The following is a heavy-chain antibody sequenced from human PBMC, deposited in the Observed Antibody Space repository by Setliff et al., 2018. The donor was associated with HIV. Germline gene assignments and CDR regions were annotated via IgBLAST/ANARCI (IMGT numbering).Heavy chain of an antibody. CDR3: ARGQFIPAAERDAYFDY. CDR1: GGTFSDYA. D-gene: IGHD6-13*01. CDR2: IIPIFGTT. V-gene: IGHV1-69*05. Sequence: EASVKVSCKAAGGTFSDYAINWVRQAPGQGLEWMGGIIPIFGTTNYAQKFQGRVTITTDGFTTTAYMELSSLTSEDTAVYYCARGQFIPAAERDAYFDYWGQGTLVTVSS. J-gene: IGHJ4*02.